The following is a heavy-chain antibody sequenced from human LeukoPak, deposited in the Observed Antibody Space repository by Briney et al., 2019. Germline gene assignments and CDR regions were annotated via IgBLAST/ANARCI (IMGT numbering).Heavy chain of an antibody. CDR1: GDDLTESS. D-gene: IGHD4-23*01. J-gene: IGHJ4*02. CDR3: ASGGRGTDY. V-gene: IGHV1-24*01. CDR2: FDPEDGET. Sequence: ASVKVSCKVSGDDLTESSMHWVRQAPGKGLEWMGGFDPEDGETIYAQKFQGRVTMTEDTSTDTAYMELSSLRSEDTAVYYCASGGRGTDYWGQGTLVTVSS.